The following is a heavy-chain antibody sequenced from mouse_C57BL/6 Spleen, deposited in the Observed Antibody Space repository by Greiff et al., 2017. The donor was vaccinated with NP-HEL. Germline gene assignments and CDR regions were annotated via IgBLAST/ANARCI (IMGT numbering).Heavy chain of an antibody. Sequence: EVKLQESGPELVKPGASVKIPCKASGYTFTDYNMDWVKQSHGKSLEWIGDINPNNGGTIYNQKFKGKATLTVDKSSSTAYMELRSLTSEDTAVYYCARGYYGREDYAMDYWGQGTSVTVSS. D-gene: IGHD1-1*01. CDR3: ARGYYGREDYAMDY. V-gene: IGHV1-18*01. CDR2: INPNNGGT. J-gene: IGHJ4*01. CDR1: GYTFTDYN.